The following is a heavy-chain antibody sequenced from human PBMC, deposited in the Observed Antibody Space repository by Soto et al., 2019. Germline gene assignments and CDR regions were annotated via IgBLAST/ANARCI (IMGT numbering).Heavy chain of an antibody. CDR3: ARDWGYDFWSGYYAEVGYGMGV. J-gene: IGHJ6*02. V-gene: IGHV4-59*01. Sequence: SETLSLTCTVSGGSISSYYWSWIRQPPGRGLEWIGYIYYSGSTNYNPSLKSRVTISVDTSKNQFSLKLSSVTAADTAVYYCARDWGYDFWSGYYAEVGYGMGVWGQGTTVTVSS. CDR2: IYYSGST. CDR1: GGSISSYY. D-gene: IGHD3-3*01.